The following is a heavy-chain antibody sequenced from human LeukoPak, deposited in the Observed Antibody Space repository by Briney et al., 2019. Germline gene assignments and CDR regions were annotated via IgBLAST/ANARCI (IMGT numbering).Heavy chain of an antibody. V-gene: IGHV3-23*01. CDR2: ITGSGGNT. CDR3: AKWGDFDVLTGYYVPDF. Sequence: GASLRLSCAASGFTFSNYAMSWVRQAPGKGLEWVSAITGSGGNTYYADSVKGRFTISRDNSKNTLYLQMNSPRDEDTAVYYCAKWGDFDVLTGYYVPDFWGQGTLVTVSS. D-gene: IGHD3-9*01. J-gene: IGHJ4*02. CDR1: GFTFSNYA.